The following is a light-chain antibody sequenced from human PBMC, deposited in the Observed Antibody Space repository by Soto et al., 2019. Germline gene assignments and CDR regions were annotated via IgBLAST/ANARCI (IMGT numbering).Light chain of an antibody. CDR2: EDT. V-gene: IGLV2-23*01. CDR3: CSYAGSRTFV. J-gene: IGLJ7*01. CDR1: SSGVGANKL. Sequence: QSALTQPASVSGSPGQSITISCTGTSSGVGANKLVSWYQQFPGKVPRLLIFEDTRRPTGISNRFSGSKSGDTASLTISGLRAEDEADYYCCSYAGSRTFVFGGGTQLTVL.